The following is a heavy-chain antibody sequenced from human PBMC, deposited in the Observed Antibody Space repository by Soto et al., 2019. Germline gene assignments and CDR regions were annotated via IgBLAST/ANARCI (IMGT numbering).Heavy chain of an antibody. CDR1: GYTFTSYG. V-gene: IGHV1-69*04. CDR2: ITPILGIA. Sequence: GASVKVSCKASGYTFTSYGFSWVRQAPGQGLEWMGRITPILGIANYAQKFQGRVTITADKSTSTAYMELSSLRSEDTAVYYCARAGVDCSGGSCYDRSHEYFQHWGQGTLVTVSS. CDR3: ARAGVDCSGGSCYDRSHEYFQH. D-gene: IGHD2-15*01. J-gene: IGHJ1*01.